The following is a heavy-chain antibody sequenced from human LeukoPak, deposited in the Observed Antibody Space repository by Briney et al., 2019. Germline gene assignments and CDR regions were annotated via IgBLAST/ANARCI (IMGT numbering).Heavy chain of an antibody. V-gene: IGHV3-23*01. J-gene: IGHJ4*02. Sequence: GGSLRLSCAASGFTFSSYAMSWVRQAPGKGLERVSAISGSGGSTYYADSVKGRFTISRDNSKNTLYLQMNSLRAEDTAVYYCATFWSGYYQGFRNFDYWGQGTLVTVSS. CDR2: ISGSGGST. D-gene: IGHD3-3*01. CDR1: GFTFSSYA. CDR3: ATFWSGYYQGFRNFDY.